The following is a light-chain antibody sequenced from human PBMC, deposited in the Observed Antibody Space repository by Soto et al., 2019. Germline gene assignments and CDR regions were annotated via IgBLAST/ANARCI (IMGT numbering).Light chain of an antibody. CDR2: AAS. J-gene: IGKJ4*01. CDR1: QGISSY. CDR3: HQYYSYSLT. V-gene: IGKV1-8*01. Sequence: AIRMTQSPSSFSASTGDRVTMTCRAIQGISSYLAWYQQKPGKAPKLLIYAASTLQSGVPSRFSGSGSGTDFTLTISCLQSEDFATYYCHQYYSYSLTFGGGTKVEIK.